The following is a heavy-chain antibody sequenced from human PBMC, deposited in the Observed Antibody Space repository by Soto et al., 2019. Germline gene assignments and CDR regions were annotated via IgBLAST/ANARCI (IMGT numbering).Heavy chain of an antibody. CDR1: GITFSSSW. CDR3: VTGNSGPDY. Sequence: EVQLVESGGGLVQPGGSLRLSCAASGITFSSSWMYWVRQAPGKGLVWVSRINSDGSITTYADSVKGRFTISRDNAKNTLYLQMNSLGAEDTAVYYCVTGNSGPDYWGQGTLVTVSS. J-gene: IGHJ4*02. V-gene: IGHV3-74*01. D-gene: IGHD5-12*01. CDR2: INSDGSIT.